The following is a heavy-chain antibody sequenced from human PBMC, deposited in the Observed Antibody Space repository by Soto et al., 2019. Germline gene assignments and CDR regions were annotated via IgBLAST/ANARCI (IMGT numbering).Heavy chain of an antibody. CDR1: GFTFSSYA. V-gene: IGHV3-30-3*01. J-gene: IGHJ3*02. Sequence: QVQLVESGGGVVQPGRSLRLSCEASGFTFSSYAMYWVRQAPGKGLEWVAVISYDGSGKYYPDSVKGRFTISRDNSKNTLYLLMNSLRAEDTAVYYCARDAYSGSYFSLGAFDIWGKGTMVTVSS. CDR2: ISYDGSGK. D-gene: IGHD1-26*01. CDR3: ARDAYSGSYFSLGAFDI.